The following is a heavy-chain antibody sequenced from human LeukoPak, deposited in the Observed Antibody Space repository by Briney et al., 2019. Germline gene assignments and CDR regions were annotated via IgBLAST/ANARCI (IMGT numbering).Heavy chain of an antibody. CDR3: AKPYSGTILTGWFDP. CDR2: ISGSGGST. V-gene: IGHV3-23*01. CDR1: GFTFSSYA. D-gene: IGHD3-9*01. J-gene: IGHJ5*02. Sequence: RGSLRLSCAASGFTFSSYAMTWVRQAPGKGLEWVSIISGSGGSTSYADSVKGRFTISRDNSKNTLYLQMNSLRAEDTALYYCAKPYSGTILTGWFDPWGQGTLVTVSS.